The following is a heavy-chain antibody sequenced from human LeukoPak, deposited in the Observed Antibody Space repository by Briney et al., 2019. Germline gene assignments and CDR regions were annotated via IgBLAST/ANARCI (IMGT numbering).Heavy chain of an antibody. CDR1: GGSISSDDYY. Sequence: SQTLSLTCSVSGGSISSDDYYWSWICQPPGKGLERIGYIHYSGSTYHNPSLKSRASISEDTSKNQFSLRLSSVTAGDTAVYYCGRVGLLQGGYYFDYWGQGTLVTVSS. V-gene: IGHV4-30-4*01. CDR2: IHYSGST. CDR3: GRVGLLQGGYYFDY. J-gene: IGHJ4*02. D-gene: IGHD2-15*01.